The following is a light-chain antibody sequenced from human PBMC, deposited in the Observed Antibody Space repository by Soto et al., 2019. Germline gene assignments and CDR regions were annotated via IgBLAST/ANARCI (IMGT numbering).Light chain of an antibody. CDR3: GTWDSSLSANV. J-gene: IGLJ1*01. CDR1: SSNIGNNY. CDR2: DNN. V-gene: IGLV1-51*01. Sequence: QSVLTQPPSVSAAPGQTVTISCSGSSSNIGNNYVSWYQQLPGTAPKLLIYDNNQRPSGIPDRFSASKSGTSAILAITGLQTGDDADYYCGTWDSSLSANVFGTGTKLTVL.